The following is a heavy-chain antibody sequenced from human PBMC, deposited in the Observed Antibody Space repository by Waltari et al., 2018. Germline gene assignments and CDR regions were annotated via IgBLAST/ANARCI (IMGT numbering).Heavy chain of an antibody. Sequence: QLQLQESGPGLVKPSETLSLTCPVSGGSIRSSSYYWGWIRQPPGKGLEWIGSIYYSGSTYYNPSLKSRVTISVDTSKNQFSLKLSSVTAADTAVYYCARWGEGDWNYVGYYMDVWGKGTTVTVSS. CDR3: ARWGEGDWNYVGYYMDV. V-gene: IGHV4-39*01. CDR1: GGSIRSSSYY. D-gene: IGHD1-7*01. CDR2: IYYSGST. J-gene: IGHJ6*03.